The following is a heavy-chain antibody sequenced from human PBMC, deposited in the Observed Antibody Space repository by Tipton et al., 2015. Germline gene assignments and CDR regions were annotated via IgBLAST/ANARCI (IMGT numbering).Heavy chain of an antibody. Sequence: TLSLTCSVPSDSISKYYWSWIRQPPGKELEWIGYIQYSGSTNYNPSLKSRVTISVDTSKTRFSLKMSSVTASDTAVYYCARARGRHGGLFDSWGQGILVTVSS. CDR3: ARARGRHGGLFDS. V-gene: IGHV4-59*01. D-gene: IGHD4-23*01. CDR1: SDSISKYY. CDR2: IQYSGST. J-gene: IGHJ4*02.